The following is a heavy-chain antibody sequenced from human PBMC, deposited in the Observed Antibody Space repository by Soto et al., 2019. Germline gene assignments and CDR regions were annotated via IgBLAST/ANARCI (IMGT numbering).Heavy chain of an antibody. D-gene: IGHD6-6*01. CDR1: GFAFSSHP. Sequence: VQLLESGGGLAQPGGSLRLSCAASGFAFSSHPMSWVRQAPEKGLEWVSGISDSGGITYNADSVKGRFTISRDNSKNTLYLQMNSLRAEDTAVYYCARRAIGSSRAFDIWGKGTMVTVSS. V-gene: IGHV3-23*01. CDR2: ISDSGGIT. CDR3: ARRAIGSSRAFDI. J-gene: IGHJ3*02.